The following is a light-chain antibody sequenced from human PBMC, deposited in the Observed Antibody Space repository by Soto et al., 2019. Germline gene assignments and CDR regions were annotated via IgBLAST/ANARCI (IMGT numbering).Light chain of an antibody. CDR3: QHYGISRFT. V-gene: IGKV3-20*01. J-gene: IGKJ3*01. Sequence: EIVLTQSPGTLSLSPGERATLSCRASQSVSSSYLAWYQQKPGQAPRLLIYGASSRATGIPDRFSDSGSGTDFTLSISRLETEDLAVYFCQHYGISRFTFGPGTKVDIK. CDR2: GAS. CDR1: QSVSSSY.